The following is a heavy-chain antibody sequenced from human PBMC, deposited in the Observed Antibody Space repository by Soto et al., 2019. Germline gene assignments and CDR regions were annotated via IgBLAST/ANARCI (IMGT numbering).Heavy chain of an antibody. CDR3: ARGPYYDSSGYHVAVDY. CDR2: MNPNSGNT. V-gene: IGHV1-8*01. CDR1: GYTFTSYD. D-gene: IGHD3-22*01. J-gene: IGHJ4*02. Sequence: QVQLVQSGPDVKKPGASVKVSCKASGYTFTSYDINWVRQASGQGLEWMAWMNPNSGNTGYAQKFQGRVNLTRDTSKNTAYMELNSLSADDTAVYYCARGPYYDSSGYHVAVDYWGQGTLVTVSS.